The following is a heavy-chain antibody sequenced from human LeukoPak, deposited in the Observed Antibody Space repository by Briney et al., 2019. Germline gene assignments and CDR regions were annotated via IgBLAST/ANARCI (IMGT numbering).Heavy chain of an antibody. CDR3: ARTPTVGATPFDY. V-gene: IGHV1-2*02. Sequence: ASVKVSCKASGYTFTRYYMHWVRQAPGQGLEGMGWINPNSGGTNYAQKFQGRVTMTRDTSISTAYMELSRLRSDDTAVYYCARTPTVGATPFDYWGQGTLVTVSS. D-gene: IGHD1-26*01. CDR1: GYTFTRYY. CDR2: INPNSGGT. J-gene: IGHJ4*02.